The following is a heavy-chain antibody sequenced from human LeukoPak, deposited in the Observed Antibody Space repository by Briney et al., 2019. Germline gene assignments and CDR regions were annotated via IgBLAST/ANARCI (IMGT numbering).Heavy chain of an antibody. CDR1: GDSISGYY. CDR3: ARLRYYCDY. D-gene: IGHD4-17*01. CDR2: IYSSGST. V-gene: IGHV4-59*01. Sequence: SETLSLTCTVPGDSISGYYWNWMRQPPGKGLEWIGYIYSSGSTKSNPSLASRLSISIDTSKNHFPLELSAVTGADTAVYFSARLRYYCDYWGQGTLVTVSS. J-gene: IGHJ4*02.